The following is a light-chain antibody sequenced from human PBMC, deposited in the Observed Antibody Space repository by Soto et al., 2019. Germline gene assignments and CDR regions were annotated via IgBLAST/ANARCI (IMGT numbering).Light chain of an antibody. CDR3: LHYKDWPRWT. CDR2: GAS. J-gene: IGKJ1*01. Sequence: ESVLTQSPATLSVSPGERATLSCRASETILSNLAWYQQKPGRAPRLLIYGASNRATGVPARFSGSGSGTEFTLTIDSLQSEDFAVYYCLHYKDWPRWTFGQGTKVDIK. CDR1: ETILSN. V-gene: IGKV3-15*01.